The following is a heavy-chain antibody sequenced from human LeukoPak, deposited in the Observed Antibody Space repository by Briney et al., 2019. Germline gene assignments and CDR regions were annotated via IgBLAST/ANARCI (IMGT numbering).Heavy chain of an antibody. J-gene: IGHJ4*02. CDR2: IIPLFGSA. CDR1: GGTFSNYG. Sequence: SVKVSCKGSGGTFSNYGLRWVRQAPGQGLEWMGGIIPLFGSANHAQNFQGRVTITADESTSTAYMELSSLRSEDTAVYYCARGRYHSSDYRQNYFDYWGQGTLVTVSS. CDR3: ARGRYHSSDYRQNYFDY. V-gene: IGHV1-69*01. D-gene: IGHD3-22*01.